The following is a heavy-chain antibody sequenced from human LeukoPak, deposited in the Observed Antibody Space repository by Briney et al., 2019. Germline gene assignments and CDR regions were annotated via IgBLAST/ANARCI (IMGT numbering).Heavy chain of an antibody. J-gene: IGHJ6*01. D-gene: IGHD3-3*01. CDR3: ARASTPHAYDDFWSGYPYYYYGMEV. CDR1: GFTFSSYA. V-gene: IGHV3-30-3*01. CDR2: ISDGGSNK. Sequence: GRSLRLSCAASGFTFSSYAMHWVRQAPGKGLEWVAGISDGGSNKYYADSVKGRFTISRDNSKNTLYLQMNSLRAEDTAAYYCARASTPHAYDDFWSGYPYYYYGMEVWGQGTTVTVST.